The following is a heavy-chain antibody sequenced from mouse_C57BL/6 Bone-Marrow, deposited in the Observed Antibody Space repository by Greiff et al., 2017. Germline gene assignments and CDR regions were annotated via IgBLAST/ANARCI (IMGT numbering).Heavy chain of an antibody. CDR3: ARLDTTVVVFDY. CDR1: GYTFTDYN. Sequence: EVQLQQSGPELVKPGASVKIPCKASGYTFTDYNMDWVKQSHGKSLEWIGDINPNNGGTIYNQKFKGKATLTVDKSSSTAYMELCSLTSEDTAVYYCARLDTTVVVFDYWGQGTTLTVSS. J-gene: IGHJ2*01. V-gene: IGHV1-18*01. CDR2: INPNNGGT. D-gene: IGHD1-1*01.